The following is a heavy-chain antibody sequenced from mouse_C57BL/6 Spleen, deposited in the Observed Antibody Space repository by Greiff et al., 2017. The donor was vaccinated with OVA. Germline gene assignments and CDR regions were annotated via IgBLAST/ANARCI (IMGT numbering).Heavy chain of an antibody. CDR1: GYTFTDYY. Sequence: VQLQQSGAELVRPGASVKLSCKASGYTFTDYYINWVKQRPGQGLEWIARIYTGSGNTYYNEKFKGKATLTAEKSSSTAYMQLSSLTSEDSAVYFCARDMDYWGQVTSVTVSS. CDR2: IYTGSGNT. J-gene: IGHJ4*01. CDR3: ARDMDY. V-gene: IGHV1-76*01.